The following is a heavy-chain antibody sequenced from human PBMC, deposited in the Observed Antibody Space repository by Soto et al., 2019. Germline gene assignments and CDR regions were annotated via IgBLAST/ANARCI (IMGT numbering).Heavy chain of an antibody. D-gene: IGHD2-15*01. CDR1: GGYIGSRSCC. Sequence: SETQCLTCTVAGGYIGSRSCCWIWKHQTPGKGLEWIGYIYYSGSTNYNPSLKSRVTISVDTSKNQFSLKLSSVTAADTAVYYCAREVAGTLGWFDPWGQGTLVTVSS. J-gene: IGHJ5*02. CDR3: AREVAGTLGWFDP. CDR2: IYYSGST. V-gene: IGHV4-61*01.